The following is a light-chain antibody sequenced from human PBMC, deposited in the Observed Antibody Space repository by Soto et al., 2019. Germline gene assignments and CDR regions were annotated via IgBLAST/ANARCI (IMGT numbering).Light chain of an antibody. J-gene: IGLJ2*01. V-gene: IGLV1-40*01. CDR2: GNR. Sequence: QAVVTQPPSVSGAPGQRVTISCTGNSSNLGAGYDVHWYQQLPGAAPKLVIFGNRNRPSGVPERFSGSKSGTSASLAITGLQAEDEADYYCATWDGSLPGEVFGGGTQLTVL. CDR3: ATWDGSLPGEV. CDR1: SSNLGAGYD.